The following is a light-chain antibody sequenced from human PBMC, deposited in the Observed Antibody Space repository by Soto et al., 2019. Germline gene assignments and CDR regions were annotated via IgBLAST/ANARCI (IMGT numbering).Light chain of an antibody. CDR3: CSYAGSYTYV. V-gene: IGLV2-11*01. CDR2: DVS. Sequence: QSVLTQPRSVSGSPGQSVTISCTGTSSDVGGYNYVSWYQQYPGKAPKLMIYDVSKRPSGVPDRFSGSKSGNTASLTISGLQAEDEADYYCCSYAGSYTYVFATGTKLTVL. J-gene: IGLJ1*01. CDR1: SSDVGGYNY.